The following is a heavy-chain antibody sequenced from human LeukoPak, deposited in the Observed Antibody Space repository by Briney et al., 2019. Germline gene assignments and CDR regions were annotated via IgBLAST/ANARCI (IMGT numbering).Heavy chain of an antibody. Sequence: SGTLSLTCTVSGGSISSGGYYWSWIRQHPGKGLEWIGYIYYSGSTYYNPSLKSRVTISVDTSKNQFSLKLSSVTAADTAVYYCAREKSMDPTIDYWGQGTLVTVSS. CDR1: GGSISSGGYY. CDR3: AREKSMDPTIDY. CDR2: IYYSGST. V-gene: IGHV4-31*03. J-gene: IGHJ4*02. D-gene: IGHD1-14*01.